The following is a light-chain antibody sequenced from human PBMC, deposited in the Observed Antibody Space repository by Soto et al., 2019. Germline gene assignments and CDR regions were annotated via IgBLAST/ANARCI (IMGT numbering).Light chain of an antibody. CDR3: QQFGGSPPRFT. V-gene: IGKV3-20*01. CDR2: GTS. J-gene: IGKJ3*01. CDR1: QTITSFY. Sequence: IVLTQSPGTLSLSPGERATLTCRASQTITSFYLAWYQQKPGQATRLLIYGTSTRATGIPDRFSGSGSGTDFTLTIRKLEPEDFAVYYCQQFGGSPPRFTFGPGTKVEVK.